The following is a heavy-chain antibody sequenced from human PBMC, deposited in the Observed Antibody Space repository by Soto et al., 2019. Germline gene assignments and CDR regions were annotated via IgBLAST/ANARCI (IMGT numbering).Heavy chain of an antibody. V-gene: IGHV4-59*01. Sequence: QVQLQESGPGLVMPSETLSLTCTVSGGSISSYYWSWIRQPPGKGLEWIGYIYYSGSTNYNPSLKSRATISLDTSKNQFSLKLSSVTAADTAVYYCARQGPASILNTWFDPWGQGTLVTVSS. D-gene: IGHD2-2*01. CDR1: GGSISSYY. CDR2: IYYSGST. CDR3: ARQGPASILNTWFDP. J-gene: IGHJ5*02.